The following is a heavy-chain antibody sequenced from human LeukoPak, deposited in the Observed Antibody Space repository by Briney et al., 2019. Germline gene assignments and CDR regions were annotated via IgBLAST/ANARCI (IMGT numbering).Heavy chain of an antibody. CDR2: IYYSGST. J-gene: IGHJ5*02. V-gene: IGHV4-59*01. D-gene: IGHD1-14*01. CDR1: GGYISSYY. Sequence: SETLSLTCTVSGGYISSYYWSWIRQPTGKGLEWIGYIYYSGSTNHNTSLKSRVTISVDTSKNQFSLKLSSVTAADTAVYYCARKGPNQLNWFDPWGQGTLVTVSS. CDR3: ARKGPNQLNWFDP.